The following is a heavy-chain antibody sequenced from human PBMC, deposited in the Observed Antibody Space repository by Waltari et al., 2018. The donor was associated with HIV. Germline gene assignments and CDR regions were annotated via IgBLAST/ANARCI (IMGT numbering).Heavy chain of an antibody. CDR2: IYYSGST. CDR3: AREAYDFWSGLSGYYYYGMDV. V-gene: IGHV4-39*07. CDR1: GGSISSSSYY. J-gene: IGHJ6*02. Sequence: QLQLQESGPGLVKPSETLSLTCPVSGGSISSSSYYWGWIRPPPGTGPEWSGSIYYSGSTYYNPSLKSRVTISVDTSKNQFSLKLSSVTAADTAVYYCAREAYDFWSGLSGYYYYGMDVWGQGTTVTVSS. D-gene: IGHD3-3*01.